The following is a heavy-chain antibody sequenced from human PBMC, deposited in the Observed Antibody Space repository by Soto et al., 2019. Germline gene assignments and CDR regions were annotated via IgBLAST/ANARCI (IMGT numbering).Heavy chain of an antibody. CDR1: GFTFSSYW. J-gene: IGHJ4*02. V-gene: IGHV3-7*05. CDR3: ARDYITGTTYPFVDS. D-gene: IGHD1-7*01. CDR2: IKQDGSEK. Sequence: EVQLVESGGGLVQPGASLRLSCAASGFTFSSYWMSWVRQAPGKGLEWVDNIKQDGSEKYYVDSVKGRFTIARDNAKNSLYLQMNSLRAEETAVYYCARDYITGTTYPFVDSWGQGTLVSVSS.